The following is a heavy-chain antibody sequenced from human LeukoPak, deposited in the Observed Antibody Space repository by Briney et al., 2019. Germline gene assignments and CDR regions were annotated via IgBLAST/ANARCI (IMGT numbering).Heavy chain of an antibody. J-gene: IGHJ6*03. CDR2: IYYSGST. Sequence: SETLSLTCTVSGGSISSSSYYWGWLRQPPGKGLEWIGSIYYSGSTYYNPSLKSRVTISVDTYKNQFSLKLSSVTAADTAVYYCARTMGIAAAGTWYYYYYYMDVWGKGTTVTVSS. CDR1: GGSISSSSYY. V-gene: IGHV4-39*07. CDR3: ARTMGIAAAGTWYYYYYYMDV. D-gene: IGHD6-13*01.